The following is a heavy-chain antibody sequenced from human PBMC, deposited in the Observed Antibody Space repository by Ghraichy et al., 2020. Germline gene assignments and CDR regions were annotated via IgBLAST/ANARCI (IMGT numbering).Heavy chain of an antibody. J-gene: IGHJ4*02. D-gene: IGHD4-17*01. CDR3: ATRPPPYCDCPLDY. CDR2: IKNKGDGETT. CDR1: GFTFSNAW. Sequence: GGSLRLSCTASGFTFSNAWMNWVRQAPGKGLEWVGRIKNKGDGETTDYAAPVKGRFTISRDDSKNTLYLQMNTLNTEDTALYYCATRPPPYCDCPLDYWGQGTLVTVPP. V-gene: IGHV3-15*01.